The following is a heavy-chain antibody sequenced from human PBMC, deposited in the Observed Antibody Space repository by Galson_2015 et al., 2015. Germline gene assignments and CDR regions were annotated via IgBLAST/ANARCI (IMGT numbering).Heavy chain of an antibody. V-gene: IGHV3-30-3*01. CDR2: ISYDGSNK. J-gene: IGHJ6*02. Sequence: SLRLSCAASGFTFSSYAMHWVRQAPGKGLEWVAVISYDGSNKYYADSVKGRFTISRDNSKNTLYLQMNSLRAEDTAVYYCARSLYDSNGYYQLSVYYGMDVWGQGTTVTVSS. CDR1: GFTFSSYA. CDR3: ARSLYDSNGYYQLSVYYGMDV. D-gene: IGHD3-22*01.